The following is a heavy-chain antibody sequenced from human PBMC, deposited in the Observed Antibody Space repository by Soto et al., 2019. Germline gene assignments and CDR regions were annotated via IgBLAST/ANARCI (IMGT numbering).Heavy chain of an antibody. CDR1: GYTFTSYD. Sequence: ASVKVSCKASGYTFTSYDINWLRQATGQGLEWMGWMNPNSGNTGYAQKFQGRVTMTRNTSISTAYMELSSLRSEDTAVYYCARGFSSYDFWSGYPFPLYGMDVWGQGTTVTVSS. D-gene: IGHD3-3*01. V-gene: IGHV1-8*01. CDR2: MNPNSGNT. CDR3: ARGFSSYDFWSGYPFPLYGMDV. J-gene: IGHJ6*02.